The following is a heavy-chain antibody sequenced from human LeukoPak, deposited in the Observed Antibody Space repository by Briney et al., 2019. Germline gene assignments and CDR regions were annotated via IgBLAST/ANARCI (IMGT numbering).Heavy chain of an antibody. CDR2: INAGNGNT. CDR3: ARDKRYFALGLELALDY. V-gene: IGHV1-3*01. CDR1: GYTFTSYA. Sequence: ASVRVSCKASGYTFTSYAMHWVRQAPGQGLEGMGWINAGNGNTKYSQNFKGRVTITRDTSASTAYMELSSLRSEDTAVYYCARDKRYFALGLELALDYWGQGTPVTVSS. D-gene: IGHD3-9*01. J-gene: IGHJ4*02.